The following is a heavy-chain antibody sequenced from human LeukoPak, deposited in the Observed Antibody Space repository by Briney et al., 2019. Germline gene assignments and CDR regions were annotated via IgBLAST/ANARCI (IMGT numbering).Heavy chain of an antibody. CDR3: AAVPGSSGWSGAFDI. CDR2: FDPEDGET. CDR1: GYTLTDLS. V-gene: IGHV1-24*01. D-gene: IGHD6-19*01. J-gene: IGHJ3*02. Sequence: ASVKVSCKVSGYTLTDLSMHWVRQAPGKGLVWMGGFDPEDGETIYAQKFQGRVTMTEDTSTDTAYMELSSLRSEDTAVYYCAAVPGSSGWSGAFDIWGQGTMVTVSS.